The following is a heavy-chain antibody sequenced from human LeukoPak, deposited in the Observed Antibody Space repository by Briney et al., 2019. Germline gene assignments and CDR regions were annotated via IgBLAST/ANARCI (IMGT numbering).Heavy chain of an antibody. Sequence: GGSLRLSCAASGFTFIIYAMSWVRQAPGGGREWRSAISGSGGSTYYADSVKGRFSISRDNSENTLYMQVNSMRGEETVVYYCAKSLGFVVVTANDYWGQGTLVTVSS. D-gene: IGHD2-21*02. CDR3: AKSLGFVVVTANDY. CDR2: ISGSGGST. V-gene: IGHV3-23*01. J-gene: IGHJ4*02. CDR1: GFTFIIYA.